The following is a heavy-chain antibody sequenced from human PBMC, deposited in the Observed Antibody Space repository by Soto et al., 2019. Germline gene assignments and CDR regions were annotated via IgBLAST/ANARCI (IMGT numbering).Heavy chain of an antibody. Sequence: GGSLRLSCVASGFTFSMYCMHWVRQVPGQGPFWVSRISDDGATTNYADSVRGRFTISRDKSKNTLYLQMNNLKPDDTAIYYCTTAARADSSGTVDFWGQGTLVTVSS. V-gene: IGHV3-74*01. D-gene: IGHD1-26*01. CDR2: ISDDGATT. CDR3: TTAARADSSGTVDF. J-gene: IGHJ4*02. CDR1: GFTFSMYC.